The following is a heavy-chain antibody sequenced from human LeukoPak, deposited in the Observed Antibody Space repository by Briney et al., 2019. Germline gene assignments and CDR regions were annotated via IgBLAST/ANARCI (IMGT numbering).Heavy chain of an antibody. V-gene: IGHV4-59*01. J-gene: IGHJ6*03. CDR2: IYYSGST. CDR1: GGSISSYY. D-gene: IGHD3-16*01. CDR3: ARETSQKGAHYMDV. Sequence: SETLSLTCTVSGGSISSYYWSWIRQPPGKRLEWIGYIYYSGSTSYSPSLRSRVTISVDTSKNQFSLKLSSVTAADTAVYYCARETSQKGAHYMDVWGKGTTVTISS.